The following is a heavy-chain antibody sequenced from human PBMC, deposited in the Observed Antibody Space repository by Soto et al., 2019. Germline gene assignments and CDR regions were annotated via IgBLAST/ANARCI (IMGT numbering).Heavy chain of an antibody. CDR1: GGTFSSYA. V-gene: IGHV1-69*12. Sequence: QVQLVQSGAEVKKPGSSVKVSCKASGGTFSSYAISWVRQAPGQGLEWMGGIIPIFGTANCAQKFQGRVTITADESTSTAYMELSSLRSEDTAVYYCATSGSGGYYYYYGMDVWGQGTTVTVSS. D-gene: IGHD3-10*01. CDR2: IIPIFGTA. CDR3: ATSGSGGYYYYYGMDV. J-gene: IGHJ6*02.